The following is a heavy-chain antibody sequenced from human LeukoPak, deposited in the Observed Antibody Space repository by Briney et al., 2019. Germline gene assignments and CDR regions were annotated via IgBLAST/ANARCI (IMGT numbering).Heavy chain of an antibody. J-gene: IGHJ4*02. CDR1: GFTFFSYP. CDR2: ISGSGGNT. V-gene: IGHV3-23*01. D-gene: IGHD3-22*01. Sequence: GGSLRLSCAASGFTFFSYPMTWVRQAPGKGLEWVSTISGSGGNTYYADSLKGRFTISRDNSKNTLYLQMNSLRGEDTAVYYCAKGYDSSGYYLFDYWGQGTLVTVSS. CDR3: AKGYDSSGYYLFDY.